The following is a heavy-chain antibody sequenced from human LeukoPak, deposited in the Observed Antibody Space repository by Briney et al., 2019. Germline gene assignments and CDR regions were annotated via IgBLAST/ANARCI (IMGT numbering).Heavy chain of an antibody. CDR1: GFTFSSYS. J-gene: IGHJ4*02. V-gene: IGHV3-21*01. CDR2: ISSSSSYI. D-gene: IGHD5-12*01. Sequence: NSGGSLRLSCAASGFTFSSYSMNWVRQAPGKGLEWVSSISSSSSYIYYADSVKGRFTISRDNLKSTLYLQMNNLRAEDTAVFYCASHGGLWGQGTLVTVSS. CDR3: ASHGGL.